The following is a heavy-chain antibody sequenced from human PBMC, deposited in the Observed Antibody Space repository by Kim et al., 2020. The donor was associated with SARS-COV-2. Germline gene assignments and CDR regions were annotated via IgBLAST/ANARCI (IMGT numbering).Heavy chain of an antibody. CDR2: IYYSGST. CDR1: GGFISSYY. Sequence: SETLSLTCTVSGGFISSYYWSWIRQPPGKGLEWIGYIYYSGSTNYNPSLKSRVTISVDTSKNQFSLKLSSVTAADTAVYYCARLSRYFDWLLLSPSNTDPTVYFDYWGQGTLVTVSS. J-gene: IGHJ4*02. D-gene: IGHD3-9*01. CDR3: ARLSRYFDWLLLSPSNTDPTVYFDY. V-gene: IGHV4-59*08.